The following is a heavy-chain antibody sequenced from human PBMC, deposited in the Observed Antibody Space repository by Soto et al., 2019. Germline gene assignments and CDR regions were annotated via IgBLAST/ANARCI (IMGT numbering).Heavy chain of an antibody. V-gene: IGHV4-31*03. D-gene: IGHD2-15*01. Sequence: SETLSLTCTVSGGSISSGGYYWSWIRQHPGKGLEWIGYIYYSGSTYYNPSLKSRVTISVDTSKNQFSLKLSSVTAADTAVYYCAGETVVYYYGMDVWGQGTTVTV. J-gene: IGHJ6*02. CDR1: GGSISSGGYY. CDR3: AGETVVYYYGMDV. CDR2: IYYSGST.